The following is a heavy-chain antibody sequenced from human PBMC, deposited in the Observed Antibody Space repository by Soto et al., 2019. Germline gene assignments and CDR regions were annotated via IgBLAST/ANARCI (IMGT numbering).Heavy chain of an antibody. Sequence: QVHLVQSGTEVKKPGSSVKVSCKASGGTFSSSGFSWVRQAPGQGLEWMGMIVPSLDTTNYAQKFQARVTITADEVTSTGYMELRSLRSDDTAVYYCARWPQPRYTADPYAVDVWGQGTRVIVSS. D-gene: IGHD3-16*02. J-gene: IGHJ6*02. V-gene: IGHV1-69*11. CDR2: IVPSLDTT. CDR1: GGTFSSSG. CDR3: ARWPQPRYTADPYAVDV.